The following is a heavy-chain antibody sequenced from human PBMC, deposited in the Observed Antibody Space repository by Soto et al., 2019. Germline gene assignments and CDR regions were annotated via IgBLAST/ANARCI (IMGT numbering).Heavy chain of an antibody. Sequence: QVQLVQSGAEEKKPGASVKVSCKASGYTFTGYAMHWVRQAPVQRLEWMGWINAGNGNTKYSQKFQGRVTITRDTSASTAYTELSSLRSEDTAVYYCARAVAVPADFDYWGQGTLVTVSS. CDR3: ARAVAVPADFDY. CDR1: GYTFTGYA. V-gene: IGHV1-3*05. J-gene: IGHJ4*02. D-gene: IGHD6-19*01. CDR2: INAGNGNT.